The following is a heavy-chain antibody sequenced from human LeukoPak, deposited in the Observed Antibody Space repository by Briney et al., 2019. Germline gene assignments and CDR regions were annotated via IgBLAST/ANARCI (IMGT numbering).Heavy chain of an antibody. CDR2: MNPNSGNK. Sequence: GAXVKVSCKASGYTFTSYDINWVRQAAGQGMEWMGWMNPNSGNKAYAQKLQGRVTITRNTSISTAYMELSSLRSEDTAVYYCARSFFGAMGYFQHWGQGTLVTVSS. J-gene: IGHJ1*01. CDR1: GYTFTSYD. V-gene: IGHV1-8*03. D-gene: IGHD3-3*01. CDR3: ARSFFGAMGYFQH.